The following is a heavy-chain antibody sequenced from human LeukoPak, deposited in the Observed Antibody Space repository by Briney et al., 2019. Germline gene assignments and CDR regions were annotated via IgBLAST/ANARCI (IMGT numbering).Heavy chain of an antibody. J-gene: IGHJ4*02. CDR3: AKDPPPSHYYYDSSGR. CDR2: IDTGVNA. CDR1: GFTVSNNY. Sequence: GGSLRLSCAASGFTVSNNYMSWVRQAPGKGLEWVSIIDTGVNAYYADSVKGRFTISRDNSKNTLYLQMNSLRAEDTAVYYCAKDPPPSHYYYDSSGRWGQGTLVTVSS. D-gene: IGHD3-22*01. V-gene: IGHV3-53*01.